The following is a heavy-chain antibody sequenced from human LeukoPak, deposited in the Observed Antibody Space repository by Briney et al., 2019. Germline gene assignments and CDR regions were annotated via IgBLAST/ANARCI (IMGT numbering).Heavy chain of an antibody. CDR3: AGSSGGWFDP. CDR2: IYTSGST. CDR1: GVSISSGSYY. Sequence: SQTLSLTCTVSGVSISSGSYYWSWIRQPAGKGLEWIGRIYTSGSTNYNPSLKSRVTISVDTSKNQFSLKLSSVTAADTAVYYCAGSSGGWFDPWGQGTLVTVSS. V-gene: IGHV4-61*02. J-gene: IGHJ5*02. D-gene: IGHD2-15*01.